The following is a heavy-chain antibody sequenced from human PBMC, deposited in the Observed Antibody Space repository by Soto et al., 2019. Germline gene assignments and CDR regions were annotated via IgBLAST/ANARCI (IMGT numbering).Heavy chain of an antibody. CDR2: ISGSGGST. CDR1: GFMFSSYA. D-gene: IGHD5-12*01. Sequence: RLSCAASGFMFSSYAMSWVRQAPGKGLEWVSAISGSGGSTYYADSVKGRFTISRGNSKNTLYLQMNSLRAEDTAVYYCAKADYSGYDGAFDIWGQGTMVTVSS. J-gene: IGHJ3*02. V-gene: IGHV3-23*01. CDR3: AKADYSGYDGAFDI.